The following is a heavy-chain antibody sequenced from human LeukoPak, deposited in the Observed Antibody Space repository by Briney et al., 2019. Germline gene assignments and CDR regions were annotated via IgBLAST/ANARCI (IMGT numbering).Heavy chain of an antibody. D-gene: IGHD2-2*01. V-gene: IGHV4-38-2*02. CDR1: GYSISSGYY. J-gene: IGHJ4*02. Sequence: SETLSLTCAVSGYSISSGYYWDWIRQPPGKGLEWIGSIFHSGSTYYTPSLKSRVTISVDTSKNRFSLKLTSVTAADTAVYYCAREQSASCDYWGQGTLVTVSS. CDR3: AREQSASCDY. CDR2: IFHSGST.